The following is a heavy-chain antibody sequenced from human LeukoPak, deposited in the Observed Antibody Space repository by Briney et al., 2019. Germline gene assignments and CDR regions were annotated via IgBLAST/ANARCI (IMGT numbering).Heavy chain of an antibody. J-gene: IGHJ4*02. CDR1: GFTFSSYS. CDR3: ARDAHYDFWSGYYSTWPLGY. Sequence: PGGSLRLSCAASGFTFSSYSINWVRQAPGKELEWVSSISSSISYIYYADSVKGRFTISRDNAKNSLYLQMNSLRAEDTAVYYCARDAHYDFWSGYYSTWPLGYWGQGTLVTVSS. CDR2: ISSSISYI. D-gene: IGHD3-3*01. V-gene: IGHV3-21*01.